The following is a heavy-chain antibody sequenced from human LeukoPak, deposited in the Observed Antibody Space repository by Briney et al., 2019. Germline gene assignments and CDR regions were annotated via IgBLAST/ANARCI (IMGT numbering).Heavy chain of an antibody. J-gene: IGHJ4*02. CDR1: GYTFTSYY. CDR2: INPSGGST. D-gene: IGHD3-10*01. CDR3: ARDEGYYYGSGSYSVHDY. Sequence: VASVKVSCKASGYTFTSYYMHWVRQAPGQGLEWMGIINPSGGSTSYAQKFQGRVTMTRDTSTSTVYMELSSLRSEDTAVYYCARDEGYYYGSGSYSVHDYWGQGTLVTVSS. V-gene: IGHV1-46*01.